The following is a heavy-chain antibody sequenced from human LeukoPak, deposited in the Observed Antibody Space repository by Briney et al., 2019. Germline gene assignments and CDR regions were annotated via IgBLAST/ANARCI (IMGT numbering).Heavy chain of an antibody. CDR3: ARGVGAGYWYFDL. J-gene: IGHJ2*01. CDR2: INTYNGNT. D-gene: IGHD1-26*01. V-gene: IGHV1-18*01. CDR1: DYTFTNYG. Sequence: ASVKVSCKASDYTFTNYGLSWVRQAPGQGLEWMGWINTYNGNTNYAQNLQGRVTMTTDTSTSTAYMELSSLRSDDTAVYYCARGVGAGYWYFDLWGRSTLVIVSS.